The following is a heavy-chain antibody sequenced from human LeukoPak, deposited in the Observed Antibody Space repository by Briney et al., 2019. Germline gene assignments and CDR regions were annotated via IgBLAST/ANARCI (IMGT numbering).Heavy chain of an antibody. Sequence: ASVKVSCKASGYTFTGYYMHWVRQDPGQGLEWMGWINPNSGGTNYAQKFQGRVTMTRDTSISTAYMELSRLRSDDTAVYYCARCYDSSGYAVYYYYYYMDVWGKGTTVTVSS. CDR1: GYTFTGYY. D-gene: IGHD3-22*01. CDR3: ARCYDSSGYAVYYYYYYMDV. CDR2: INPNSGGT. J-gene: IGHJ6*03. V-gene: IGHV1-2*02.